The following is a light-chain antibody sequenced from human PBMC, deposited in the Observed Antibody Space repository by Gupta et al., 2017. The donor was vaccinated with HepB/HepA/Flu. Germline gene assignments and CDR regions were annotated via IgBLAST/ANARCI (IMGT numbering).Light chain of an antibody. Sequence: SALTQPPSVSGSPAQSITISCTGNSSDVGSYNLVSWYQQHPGKAPKLMIYEVSKRPSGVSNRFSGSKSGNTASRTISGLQAEDEADYYCCSYAGSSTLFGGGTKLTVL. CDR1: SSDVGSYNL. J-gene: IGLJ2*01. CDR2: EVS. V-gene: IGLV2-23*02. CDR3: CSYAGSSTL.